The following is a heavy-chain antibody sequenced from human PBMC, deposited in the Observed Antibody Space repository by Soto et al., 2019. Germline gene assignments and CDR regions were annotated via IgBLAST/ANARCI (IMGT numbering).Heavy chain of an antibody. CDR2: IYHSGST. D-gene: IGHD2-15*01. J-gene: IGHJ4*02. CDR3: AGNAPIDIVVEYYFDY. CDR1: GGSISSSNW. Sequence: NPSETLSLTCAVSGGSISSSNWWSWVRQPPGKGLEWIGEIYHSGSTNYNPSLKSRVTISVDKSKNQFSLKLSSVTAADTAVYYCAGNAPIDIVVEYYFDYWGQGTLVTVSS. V-gene: IGHV4-4*02.